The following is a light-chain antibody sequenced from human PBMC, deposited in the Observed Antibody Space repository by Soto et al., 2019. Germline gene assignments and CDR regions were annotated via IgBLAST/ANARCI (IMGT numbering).Light chain of an antibody. V-gene: IGKV1-5*01. Sequence: DIQMTQSPSTLSASVGDRVTITCRASQSISNWLIWYQQKPGKAPKLLIYDASNLESGVPSRFSGSGSGTEFTLTTSSLQPDDFATYYCQQYNSPWTFGQGTKVDIK. CDR3: QQYNSPWT. CDR1: QSISNW. J-gene: IGKJ1*01. CDR2: DAS.